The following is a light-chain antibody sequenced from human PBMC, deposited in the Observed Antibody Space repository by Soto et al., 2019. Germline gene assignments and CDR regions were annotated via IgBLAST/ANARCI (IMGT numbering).Light chain of an antibody. J-gene: IGLJ1*01. CDR2: EVS. CDR1: SNDFGGYNY. CDR3: SSYAGSNYRYV. Sequence: QSALTQPPSASGSPGQSVTISCTGTSNDFGGYNYVSWYQQHPGTAPKLIIYEVSQRPSGVPHRFSVSKSGNTASLTVSGLQVDDEANYYCSSYAGSNYRYVFGSGTQLTVL. V-gene: IGLV2-8*01.